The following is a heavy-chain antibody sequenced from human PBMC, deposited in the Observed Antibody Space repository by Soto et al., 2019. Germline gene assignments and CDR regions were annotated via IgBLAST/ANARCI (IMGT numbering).Heavy chain of an antibody. CDR3: ARPRSDPIVGATLGAFDI. D-gene: IGHD1-26*01. J-gene: IGHJ3*02. V-gene: IGHV4-39*07. CDR2: IHYGGNT. Sequence: PSETLSLTCTVSGGSINTYNLFWAWVRQPPGKGLEWIGKIHYGGNTNYNPSLTSRVTISVDKSKNQFSLKLSSVTAADTAVYYCARPRSDPIVGATLGAFDIWGQGTMVTVSS. CDR1: GGSINTYNLF.